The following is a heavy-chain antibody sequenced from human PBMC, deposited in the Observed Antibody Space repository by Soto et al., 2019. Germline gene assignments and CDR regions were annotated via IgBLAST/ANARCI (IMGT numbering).Heavy chain of an antibody. J-gene: IGHJ1*01. Sequence: ASVKVSCKASGGTFSNYAFNWVRQAPGQGLEWMGGIIPVIDTADYAQKLQGRVTITADESTSTVYMDLSSLRSEDSAVYYCASSDQTSTGEYFQQWGQGTLVTVYS. CDR2: IIPVIDTA. CDR1: GGTFSNYA. CDR3: ASSDQTSTGEYFQQ. V-gene: IGHV1-69*13.